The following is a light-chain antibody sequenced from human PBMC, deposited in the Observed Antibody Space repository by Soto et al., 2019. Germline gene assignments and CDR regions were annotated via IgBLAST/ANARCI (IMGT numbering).Light chain of an antibody. Sequence: DIQMTQSPSSLSASVGDRVTITCRASQSISQYLAWYQQKPRKAPKLLIYDASSLEGGIPSRFSGSGSGTKFTLTISSLQPADFATYYCQQYNSESTFGQGTKLGIK. CDR3: QQYNSEST. CDR1: QSISQY. CDR2: DAS. J-gene: IGKJ2*01. V-gene: IGKV1-5*01.